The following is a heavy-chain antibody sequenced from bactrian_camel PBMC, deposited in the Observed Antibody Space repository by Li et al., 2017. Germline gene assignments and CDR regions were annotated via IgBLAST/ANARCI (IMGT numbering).Heavy chain of an antibody. D-gene: IGHD3*01. CDR3: VPRLSRFVS. CDR2: IYTDGGST. Sequence: HVQLVESGGGLVQPGGSLRLSCAVSGLTFSSHAMSWVRQAPGKGLEWISSIYTDGGSTNYAESVKGRFTISRDNAKNTLYLQMNSLKTEDTAAYYCVPRLSRFVSWGQGTQVTVS. V-gene: IGHV3-2*01. CDR1: GLTFSSHA. J-gene: IGHJ4*01.